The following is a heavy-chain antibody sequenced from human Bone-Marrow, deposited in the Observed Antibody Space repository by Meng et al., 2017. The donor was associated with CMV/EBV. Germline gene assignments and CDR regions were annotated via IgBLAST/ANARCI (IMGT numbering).Heavy chain of an antibody. D-gene: IGHD2-2*01. CDR2: ISAYNGNT. V-gene: IGHV1-18*01. CDR3: GRDPFYCPTTTCHTYNWFDP. J-gene: IGHJ5*02. CDR1: GYTFTSYG. Sequence: ASVKVSCKASGYTFTSYGISWVRQAPGQGLEWMRWISAYNGNTNYAQKFQGRVTMTTDTSTSTAYMELRSLRSDDTAVYYCGRDPFYCPTTTCHTYNWFDPWGQGTLVTVSS.